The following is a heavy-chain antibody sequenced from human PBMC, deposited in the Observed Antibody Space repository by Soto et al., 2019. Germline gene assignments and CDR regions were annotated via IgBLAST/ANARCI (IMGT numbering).Heavy chain of an antibody. V-gene: IGHV4-31*03. J-gene: IGHJ6*02. CDR2: IYYSGST. Sequence: SETLSLTCTVSGGSISSGGYYWSWIRQHPGKGLEWIGYIYYSGSTYYNPSLKSRVTISVDTSKNQFSLKLSSVTAADTAVYYCARDTFTISSGMDVWGQGTTVTVS. D-gene: IGHD3-3*01. CDR1: GGSISSGGYY. CDR3: ARDTFTISSGMDV.